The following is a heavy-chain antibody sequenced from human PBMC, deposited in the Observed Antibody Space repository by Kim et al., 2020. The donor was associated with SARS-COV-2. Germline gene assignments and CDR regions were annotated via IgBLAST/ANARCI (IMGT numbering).Heavy chain of an antibody. CDR1: GFTFSSYW. V-gene: IGHV3-7*01. J-gene: IGHJ4*02. CDR2: IKENGSEK. CDR3: AKARRLYFYY. D-gene: IGHD4-17*01. Sequence: GGSLRLSCAASGFTFSSYWMTWVRQAPGKGLEWVANIKENGSEKYYVDSVKGRFTISRDNAKNTLYLQMNSLRAEDTAVYYCAKARRLYFYYLGQGTLVT.